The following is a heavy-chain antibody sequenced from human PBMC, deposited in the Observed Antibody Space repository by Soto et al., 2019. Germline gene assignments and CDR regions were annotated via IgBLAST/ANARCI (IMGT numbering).Heavy chain of an antibody. CDR3: ARVGGYSSTGAKSRHEMEVPASYGMDV. CDR1: GFTFSSYS. J-gene: IGHJ6*02. CDR2: ISSSSSYI. D-gene: IGHD6-13*01. V-gene: IGHV3-21*01. Sequence: GGSLRLSCAASGFTFSSYSMNWVRQAPGKGLEWVSSISSSSSYIYYADSVKGRFTISRDNAKNSLYLQMNSLRAEDTAVYYCARVGGYSSTGAKSRHEMEVPASYGMDVWGQGTTVTVSS.